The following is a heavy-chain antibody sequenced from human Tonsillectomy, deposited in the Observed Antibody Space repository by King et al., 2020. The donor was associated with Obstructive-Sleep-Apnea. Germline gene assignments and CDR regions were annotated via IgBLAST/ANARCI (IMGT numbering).Heavy chain of an antibody. Sequence: VQLQESGPGLVKPSETLSLTCTVSGGSISSYYWSWIRQPPGKGLEWIGYIYYSGSTNYNPSLKSRVTISADTSKNQFSLRLNSVTAADTAVYYCATQGYSYGPLDYWGQGTLVTVSS. V-gene: IGHV4-59*01. CDR1: GGSISSYY. D-gene: IGHD5-18*01. J-gene: IGHJ4*02. CDR2: IYYSGST. CDR3: ATQGYSYGPLDY.